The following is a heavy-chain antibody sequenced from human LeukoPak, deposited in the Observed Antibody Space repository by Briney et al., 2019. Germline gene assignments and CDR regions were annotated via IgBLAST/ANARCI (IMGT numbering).Heavy chain of an antibody. CDR1: GNTFTSYG. J-gene: IGHJ4*02. V-gene: IGHV1-18*01. D-gene: IGHD2-15*01. CDR3: ARVRRYCSGGSCYFDY. Sequence: ASVKVSCKXSGNTFTSYGISWVRQAPGQGLEWMGWISAYNGNTNYAQKLQGRVTMTTDTSTSTAYMELRSLRSDDTAVYYCARVRRYCSGGSCYFDYWGQGTLVTVSS. CDR2: ISAYNGNT.